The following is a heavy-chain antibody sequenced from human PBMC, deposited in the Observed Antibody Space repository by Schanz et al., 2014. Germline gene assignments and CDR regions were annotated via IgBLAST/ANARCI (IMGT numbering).Heavy chain of an antibody. CDR3: ARLGVGDKAYYYYGTDV. J-gene: IGHJ6*02. D-gene: IGHD1-26*01. CDR1: GGSLSSGTYS. CDR2: INHSGST. V-gene: IGHV4-30-2*01. Sequence: QLQLQESGSGLVKPSQTLSLTCAVSGGSLSSGTYSWSWIRQPPGKGLEWIGEINHSGSTNYSPSLKTRVPIPKYMAKTQFARTLSSVTAADTAVYYCARLGVGDKAYYYYGTDVWGQGTTVLVSS.